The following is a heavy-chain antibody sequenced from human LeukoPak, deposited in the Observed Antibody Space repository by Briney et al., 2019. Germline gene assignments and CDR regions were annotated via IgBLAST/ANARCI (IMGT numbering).Heavy chain of an antibody. V-gene: IGHV3-21*01. J-gene: IGHJ6*02. CDR3: ARVSLTGDRDYYYGMDV. Sequence: GSLRLSCAASGFTFSSYSINWVRQAPGKGLEWVSSISSSSSYIYYADSVKGRFTISRDNAKNSLYLQMNSLRAEDTAVYYCARVSLTGDRDYYYGMDVWGQGTTVTVSS. CDR2: ISSSSSYI. CDR1: GFTFSSYS. D-gene: IGHD7-27*01.